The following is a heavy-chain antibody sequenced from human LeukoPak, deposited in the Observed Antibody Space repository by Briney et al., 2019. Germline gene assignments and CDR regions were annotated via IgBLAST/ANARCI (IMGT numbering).Heavy chain of an antibody. CDR2: IYPGDSDT. CDR3: ARLGFGLEWPRGAFDI. Sequence: GESLKISCKGSGYSFTSYWIGWVRQMPGKGLEWMGIIYPGDSDTRYSPSFQGQVTISADKSISTAYLQWSSLKASDTAMYYCARLGFGLEWPRGAFDIWGQGTMVTVSS. V-gene: IGHV5-51*01. CDR1: GYSFTSYW. D-gene: IGHD3-3*01. J-gene: IGHJ3*02.